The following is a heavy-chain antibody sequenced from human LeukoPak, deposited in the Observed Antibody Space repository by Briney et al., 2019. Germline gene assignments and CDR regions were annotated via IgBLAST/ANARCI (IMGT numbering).Heavy chain of an antibody. CDR3: AKGIGPYCSSTSCYIFDY. Sequence: PGGSLRLSCAASGFTFSSYSMNWVRQAPGKGLEWVSSISSSSSYIYYADSVKGRFTISRDNAKNSLYLQMNSLRAEDTAVYYCAKGIGPYCSSTSCYIFDYWGQGTLVTVSS. V-gene: IGHV3-21*04. CDR2: ISSSSSYI. CDR1: GFTFSSYS. D-gene: IGHD2-2*02. J-gene: IGHJ4*02.